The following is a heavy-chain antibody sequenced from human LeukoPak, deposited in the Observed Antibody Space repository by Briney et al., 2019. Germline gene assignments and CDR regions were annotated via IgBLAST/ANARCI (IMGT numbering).Heavy chain of an antibody. D-gene: IGHD3-9*01. CDR3: AKDLGVRYFDWLIPGSDY. CDR1: GFTFSGYA. CDR2: ISSSSNII. J-gene: IGHJ4*02. Sequence: GGSLRLSCAASGFTFSGYAMNWVRQAPGKGLEWVSHIYISSSSNIISYADSVKGRFTISRDNAQNSLYLQMNGLRAEDTAVYYCAKDLGVRYFDWLIPGSDYWGQGTLVTVSS. V-gene: IGHV3-48*01.